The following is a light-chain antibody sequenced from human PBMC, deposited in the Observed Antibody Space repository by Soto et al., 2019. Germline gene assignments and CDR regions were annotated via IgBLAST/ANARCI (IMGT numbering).Light chain of an antibody. CDR1: QGISSN. CDR2: AAS. J-gene: IGKJ4*01. CDR3: HQLNSYPLT. Sequence: DIQLAQSPSFLSASVGDRVTMTCRASQGISSNLAWYQQKPGKAPKVLIYAASTLQSGVPSSFSGSGSGTEFTLTISSLQPEDVATYYCHQLNSYPLTFGGGTKVDIK. V-gene: IGKV1-9*01.